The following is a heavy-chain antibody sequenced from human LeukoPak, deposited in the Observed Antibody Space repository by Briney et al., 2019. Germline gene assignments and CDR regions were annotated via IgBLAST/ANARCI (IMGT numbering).Heavy chain of an antibody. V-gene: IGHV4-59*01. Sequence: SETLSLTCTVSGGSISSYYWRWIRQPPAKGLEWIGYIYYSGSTNYNPSLKSRVTISVDTSKDQFSLTLSSVTAADTAVYYCARGSVVMDVWGKGTTVTVSS. CDR1: GGSISSYY. CDR2: IYYSGST. J-gene: IGHJ6*04. CDR3: ARGSVVMDV. D-gene: IGHD4-23*01.